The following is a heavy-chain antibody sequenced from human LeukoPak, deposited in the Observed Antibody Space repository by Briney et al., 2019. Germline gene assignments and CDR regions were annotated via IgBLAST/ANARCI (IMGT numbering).Heavy chain of an antibody. CDR3: ASAGGAVASWGWFDP. Sequence: SVKVSCKASGGTFSSYAISWVRQAPGQGLEWMGRIIPIFVTANYAQKFQGRVTIATDESTSTAYMELSSLRSEDTAVYYCASAGGAVASWGWFDPWGQGTLVTVSS. J-gene: IGHJ5*02. V-gene: IGHV1-69*05. D-gene: IGHD6-19*01. CDR1: GGTFSSYA. CDR2: IIPIFVTA.